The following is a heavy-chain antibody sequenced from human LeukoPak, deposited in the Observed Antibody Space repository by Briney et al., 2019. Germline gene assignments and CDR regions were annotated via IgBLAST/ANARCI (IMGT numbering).Heavy chain of an antibody. V-gene: IGHV3-23*01. CDR1: GFTFSSYA. CDR2: ISGSGGST. Sequence: GGSLRLSCAASGFTFSSYAMSWVRQAPGEGLEWVSAISGSGGSTYYADSVKGRFTISRDNSKNTLYLQMNSLRAEDTAVYYCAKDNFAAAGKDEDYWGQGTLVTVSS. J-gene: IGHJ4*02. CDR3: AKDNFAAAGKDEDY. D-gene: IGHD6-13*01.